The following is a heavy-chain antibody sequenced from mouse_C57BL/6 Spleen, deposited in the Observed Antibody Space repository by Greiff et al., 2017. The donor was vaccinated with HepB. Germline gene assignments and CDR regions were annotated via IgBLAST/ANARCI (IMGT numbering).Heavy chain of an antibody. J-gene: IGHJ4*01. Sequence: EVHLVESGGGLVKPGGSLKLSCAASGFTFSSYTMSWVRQTPEKRLEWVATISGGGGNTYYPDSVKGRFTISRDNAKNTLYLQMSSLRSEDTALYYCARVPGGGAYYAMDYWGQGTSVTVSS. CDR1: GFTFSSYT. D-gene: IGHD1-1*02. CDR3: ARVPGGGAYYAMDY. V-gene: IGHV5-9*01. CDR2: ISGGGGNT.